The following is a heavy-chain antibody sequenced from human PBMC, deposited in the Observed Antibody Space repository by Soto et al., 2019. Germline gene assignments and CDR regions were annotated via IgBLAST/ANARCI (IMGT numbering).Heavy chain of an antibody. CDR1: GFTFSSYS. J-gene: IGHJ3*02. D-gene: IGHD3-22*01. CDR2: ISSSSSYI. V-gene: IGHV3-21*01. Sequence: GGSLRLSCAASGFTFSSYSMNWVRQAPGKGLEWVSSISSSSSYIYYADSVKGRFTISRDNAKNSLYLQMNSLRAEGTAVYYCARAEYYYDSSGPIDAFDIWGQGTMVTVSS. CDR3: ARAEYYYDSSGPIDAFDI.